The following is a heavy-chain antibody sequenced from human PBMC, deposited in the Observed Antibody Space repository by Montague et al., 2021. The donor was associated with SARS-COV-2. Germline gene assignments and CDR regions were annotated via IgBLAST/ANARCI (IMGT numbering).Heavy chain of an antibody. J-gene: IGHJ3*01. CDR2: IYYSGNT. CDR1: GGSITNNIYY. D-gene: IGHD3-22*01. CDR3: ARLKREFDGSVTPSAFDF. Sequence: SETLSLTCTVSGGSITNNIYYWAWIRQPPGKGLEWIGSIYYSGNTYYNPSLKSRVTISVDTSKNHFTLKLSSVTAAETAVYYCARLKREFDGSVTPSAFDFWGQGTMVTVSS. V-gene: IGHV4-39*02.